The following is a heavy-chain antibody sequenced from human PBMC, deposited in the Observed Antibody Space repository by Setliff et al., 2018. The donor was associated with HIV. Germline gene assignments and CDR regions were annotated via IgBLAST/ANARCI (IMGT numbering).Heavy chain of an antibody. V-gene: IGHV1-2*06. J-gene: IGHJ3*01. CDR1: GYTFTGYY. CDR2: ISPNNGAA. CDR3: ARPRVFDSFDV. Sequence: GASVKVSCKASGYTFTGYYMHWVRQAPGQGLEWIGRISPNNGAAEYAPKFQGRVSMTLDTSISTAYLEIPRLTSDDAAVYFCARPRVFDSFDVWGQGTKVTVSS. D-gene: IGHD6-6*01.